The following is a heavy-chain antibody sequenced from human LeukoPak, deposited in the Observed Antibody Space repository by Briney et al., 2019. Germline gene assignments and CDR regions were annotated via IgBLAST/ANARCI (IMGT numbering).Heavy chain of an antibody. CDR1: GGTFSSYA. CDR2: IIPIFGTA. V-gene: IGHV1-69*13. CDR3: ARALYDYVWGSYRYTGGTGEFDP. J-gene: IGHJ5*02. Sequence: SVKVSCKASGGTFSSYAISWVRQAPGQGLEWMGGIIPIFGTANYAQKFQGRVTITADESTSTAYMELSSLRSEDTAVYYCARALYDYVWGSYRYTGGTGEFDPWGQGTLVTVSS. D-gene: IGHD3-16*02.